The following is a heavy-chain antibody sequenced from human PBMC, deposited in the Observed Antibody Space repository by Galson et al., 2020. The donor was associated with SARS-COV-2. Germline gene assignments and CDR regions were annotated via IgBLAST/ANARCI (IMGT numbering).Heavy chain of an antibody. CDR3: ARGFLEWLSSYYYYYMDV. CDR2: IYSGGST. V-gene: IGHV3-53*04. D-gene: IGHD3-3*01. J-gene: IGHJ6*03. Sequence: AGSLRLSCAASGFTVSSNYMSWVRQAPGKGLEWVSVIYSGGSTYYADSVKGRFTISRHNSKNTLYLQMNSLRAEDTAVYYCARGFLEWLSSYYYYYMDVWGKGTTVTVSS. CDR1: GFTVSSNY.